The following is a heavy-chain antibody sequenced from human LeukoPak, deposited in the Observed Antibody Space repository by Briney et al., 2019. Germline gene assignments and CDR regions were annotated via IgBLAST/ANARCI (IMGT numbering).Heavy chain of an antibody. CDR1: GGSISSISYY. D-gene: IGHD5-24*01. J-gene: IGHJ5*02. V-gene: IGHV4-39*01. Sequence: KPSETLSLTCTVSGGSISSISYYWGWIRQPPGKGLEWIGSMYHNESTYYNPSLKSRVTISVDTSKNQFFLKLTSVTAADTAVYYCARHPSGRMWLQQGGWFDPWGQGTLVTVSS. CDR3: ARHPSGRMWLQQGGWFDP. CDR2: MYHNEST.